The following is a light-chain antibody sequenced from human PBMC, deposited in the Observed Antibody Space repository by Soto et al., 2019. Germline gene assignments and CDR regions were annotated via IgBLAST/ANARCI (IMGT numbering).Light chain of an antibody. Sequence: DIQMTQSPSTLSASVGDRVTITCRASQSISSWLAWYQQKPGKAPKLLIYKASSLESGVPSRFXGSGSGTXXXXXXXXXQPDDFAXYYCQQYNSYSLTFGGGTKVEIK. J-gene: IGKJ4*01. CDR3: QQYNSYSLT. CDR2: KAS. CDR1: QSISSW. V-gene: IGKV1-5*03.